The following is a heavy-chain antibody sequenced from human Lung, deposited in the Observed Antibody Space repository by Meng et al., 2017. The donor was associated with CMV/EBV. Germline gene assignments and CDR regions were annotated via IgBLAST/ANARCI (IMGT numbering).Heavy chain of an antibody. CDR2: IYYSGSI. CDR1: SGSLSSSSYY. J-gene: IGHJ4*02. D-gene: IGHD3-22*01. V-gene: IGHV4-39*01. Sequence: SERMSLTSPVYSGSLSSSSYYCGWIRQPPGKGLEWIGSIYYSGSIYYNPSLKSRVTISVDTSKNQFSRKLSSVTAADTAVYYCASTEDYYDSSGDDYWGQGTLVTVSS. CDR3: ASTEDYYDSSGDDY.